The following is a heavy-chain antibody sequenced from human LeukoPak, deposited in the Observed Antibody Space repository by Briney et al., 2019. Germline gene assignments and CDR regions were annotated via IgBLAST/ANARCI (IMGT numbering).Heavy chain of an antibody. Sequence: GGSLRLSCAASGFSFSDYYMSWIRQAPGKGLEWVSYITGSNSYTNYADSVKGRFTISRDNSKNTLYLQMNSLRAEDTAVYYCAKAGEMATIGYWGQGTLVTVSS. J-gene: IGHJ4*02. D-gene: IGHD5-24*01. CDR2: ITGSNSYT. V-gene: IGHV3-11*06. CDR1: GFSFSDYY. CDR3: AKAGEMATIGY.